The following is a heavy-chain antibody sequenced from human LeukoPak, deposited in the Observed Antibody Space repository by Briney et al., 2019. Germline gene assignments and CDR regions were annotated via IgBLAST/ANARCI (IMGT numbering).Heavy chain of an antibody. Sequence: GGSLRLACAAAGVTFSSYWMSWVRQAPGEGLEWVANIKQDGTEKYYMDSVKGRFSISRDNAKNSLYLQMNALRAEDTAVYYCARDVRPDYWGQGTLVTVST. J-gene: IGHJ4*02. CDR3: ARDVRPDY. D-gene: IGHD6-6*01. V-gene: IGHV3-7*04. CDR2: IKQDGTEK. CDR1: GVTFSSYW.